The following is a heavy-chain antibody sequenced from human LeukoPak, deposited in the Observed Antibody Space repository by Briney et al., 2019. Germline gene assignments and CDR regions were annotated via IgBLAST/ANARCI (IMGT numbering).Heavy chain of an antibody. J-gene: IGHJ4*02. CDR3: ASWYSCSYDY. CDR1: GGTFSSYA. V-gene: IGHV1-69*13. CDR2: IIPIFGTA. D-gene: IGHD6-6*01. Sequence: GASVKASCKASGGTFSSYAVSWVRQAPGQGLEWMGGIIPIFGTANYAQKFQGRVTITADESTSTAYMELSSLRSEDTAVYYCASWYSCSYDYWGQGTLVTVSS.